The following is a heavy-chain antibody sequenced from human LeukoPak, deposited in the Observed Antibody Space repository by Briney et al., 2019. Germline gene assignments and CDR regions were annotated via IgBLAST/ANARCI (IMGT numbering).Heavy chain of an antibody. V-gene: IGHV3-7*01. D-gene: IGHD3-9*01. Sequence: GGSLRLSCAASGFTFSSYSMNWVRQAPGKGLEWVANIKQDGSEKYYVDSVKGRFTISRDNAKNSLYLQMNSLRAEDTAVYYCAGTDVLRYFDWLLKDYYYYMDVWGKGTTVTVSS. J-gene: IGHJ6*03. CDR3: AGTDVLRYFDWLLKDYYYYMDV. CDR2: IKQDGSEK. CDR1: GFTFSSYS.